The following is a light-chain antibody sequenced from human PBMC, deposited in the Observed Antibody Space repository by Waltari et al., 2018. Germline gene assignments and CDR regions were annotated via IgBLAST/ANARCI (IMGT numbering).Light chain of an antibody. J-gene: IGLJ2*01. CDR1: SSYVGGYNY. Sequence: QSALTQPRSVSGSPGQSVTISCTGTSSYVGGYNYVSWHQQPPGKAPKVMICDVSNRPSGVPDRFSGSKSGNTASLTISGLQAEDEADYYCSSYAGSYIFTVFGGGTKLTVL. V-gene: IGLV2-11*01. CDR3: SSYAGSYIFTV. CDR2: DVS.